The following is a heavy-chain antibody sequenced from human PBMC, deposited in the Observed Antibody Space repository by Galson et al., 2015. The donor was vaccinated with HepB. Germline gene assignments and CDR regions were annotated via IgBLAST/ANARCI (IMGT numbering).Heavy chain of an antibody. CDR3: ARVDYPYYFDY. J-gene: IGHJ4*02. CDR1: RFTLSSYT. Sequence: SLRLSCAASRFTLSSYTMNWVRQAPGKGLEWVSSISSTSSYIYYTDSVKGRFTISRDNAKNSLYLQMNSLRAEDTAVYYCARVDYPYYFDYWGQGTLVTVSS. V-gene: IGHV3-21*01. CDR2: ISSTSSYI. D-gene: IGHD4-11*01.